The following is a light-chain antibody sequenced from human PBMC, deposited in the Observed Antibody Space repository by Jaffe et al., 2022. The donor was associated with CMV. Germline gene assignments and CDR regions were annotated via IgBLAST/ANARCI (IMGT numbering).Light chain of an antibody. Sequence: DIQMTQSPSSVSASVGDRVTITCRASQGISNWLAWYQQRPGKAPKNVIYDAATLQSGVPSRFSGSGSGTDFTLNISSLQPEDVATYYCQQGSSFPVTFGGGTKVEIK. CDR3: QQGSSFPVT. V-gene: IGKV1-12*01. CDR1: QGISNW. CDR2: DAA. J-gene: IGKJ4*01.